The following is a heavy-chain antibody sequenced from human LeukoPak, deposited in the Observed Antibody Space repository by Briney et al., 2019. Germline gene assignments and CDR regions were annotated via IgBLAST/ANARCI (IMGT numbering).Heavy chain of an antibody. V-gene: IGHV3-33*01. Sequence: GGSLRLSCAASGFTFSSYGLHWLRQAPGKGLEWVAVIWPDGSNKYYAGSVKGRFTISRDDSKNTLYLQMNSLRAEDSAVYYCARASGSFDYWGQGTLVTVSS. D-gene: IGHD1-26*01. CDR3: ARASGSFDY. J-gene: IGHJ4*02. CDR2: IWPDGSNK. CDR1: GFTFSSYG.